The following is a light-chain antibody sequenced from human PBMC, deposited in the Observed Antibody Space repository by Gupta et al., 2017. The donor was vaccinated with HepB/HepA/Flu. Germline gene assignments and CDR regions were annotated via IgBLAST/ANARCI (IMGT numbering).Light chain of an antibody. V-gene: IGLV4-69*01. J-gene: IGLJ2*01. CDR1: SGHSSYA. CDR2: LNSDGSH. CDR3: QTWGTGIVV. Sequence: TCTLSSGHSSYAIAWHQQQPEKGPRYLMKLNSDGSHTKGDGIPDRFSGSSSGAERYLTISSLQSEDEADYYCQTWGTGIVVFGGGTKVTGL.